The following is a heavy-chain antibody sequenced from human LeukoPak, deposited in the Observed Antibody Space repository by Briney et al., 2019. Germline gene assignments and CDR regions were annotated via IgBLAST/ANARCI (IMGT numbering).Heavy chain of an antibody. Sequence: SETLSLTCADSGGSFSGYYWSWIRQPPGEGREWMGEINHSGSTNYNPSLKSRVTISVDTSKTQFSLKLSSVTAADTAVYYCARASQHRYCSGGSCYSARWFDPWGQGTLVTVSS. CDR1: GGSFSGYY. V-gene: IGHV4-34*01. J-gene: IGHJ5*02. CDR2: INHSGST. D-gene: IGHD2-15*01. CDR3: ARASQHRYCSGGSCYSARWFDP.